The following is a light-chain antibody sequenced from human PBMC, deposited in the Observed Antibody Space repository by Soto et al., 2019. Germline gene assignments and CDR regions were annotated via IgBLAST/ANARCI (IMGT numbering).Light chain of an antibody. CDR2: EAS. Sequence: IVLTQSPATLSVSPGERATLSCRASQSVSSGSLAWYQQNPGQAPRLLIYEASSRATGIPDRFSGSGSGTDFTLTISRLEPEDFAVYYYQQYRTFGQGTKVDIK. CDR1: QSVSSGS. J-gene: IGKJ1*01. CDR3: QQYRT. V-gene: IGKV3D-20*02.